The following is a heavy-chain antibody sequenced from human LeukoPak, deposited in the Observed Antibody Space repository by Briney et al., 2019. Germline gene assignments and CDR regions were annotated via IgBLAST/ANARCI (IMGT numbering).Heavy chain of an antibody. CDR1: GYTFTSYA. J-gene: IGHJ6*02. Sequence: ASVKVSCKASGYTFTSYAMNWVRQAPGQGLEWMGWINTNTGNPTYAQGSTGRFVFSLDTSVSTAYLQISSLKAEDTAVYYCARVRDSPRNYYGMDVWGQGTTVTVSS. CDR3: ARVRDSPRNYYGMDV. D-gene: IGHD3-22*01. V-gene: IGHV7-4-1*02. CDR2: INTNTGNP.